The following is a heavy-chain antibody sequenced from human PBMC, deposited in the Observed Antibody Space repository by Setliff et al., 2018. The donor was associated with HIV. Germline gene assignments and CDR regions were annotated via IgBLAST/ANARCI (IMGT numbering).Heavy chain of an antibody. V-gene: IGHV3-15*01. J-gene: IGHJ6*03. D-gene: IGHD3-10*01. CDR1: GFTFSYYW. CDR3: TTVQGTMVRGVAGVYYYYYYMDV. CDR2: IKSKTDGGTT. Sequence: PGGSLRLSCAASGFTFSYYWMHWVRQAPGKGLEWVGRIKSKTDGGTTDYAAPVKGRFTISRDDSKNTLYLQMNSLKTEDTAVYYCTTVQGTMVRGVAGVYYYYYYMDVWGKGTTVTVSS.